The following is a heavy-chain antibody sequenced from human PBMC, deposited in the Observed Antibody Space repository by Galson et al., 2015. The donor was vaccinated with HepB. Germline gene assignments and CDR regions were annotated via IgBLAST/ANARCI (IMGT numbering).Heavy chain of an antibody. J-gene: IGHJ4*02. V-gene: IGHV3-30*18. Sequence: SLRLSCAASGFTFSSYGMHWVRQAPGKGLEWVAVISYDGSNKYYADSVKGRFTISRDNSKNTLYLQMNSLRAEDTAVYYCAKSGYCSSTSCPPFDYWGQGTLVTVSS. CDR2: ISYDGSNK. D-gene: IGHD2-2*03. CDR1: GFTFSSYG. CDR3: AKSGYCSSTSCPPFDY.